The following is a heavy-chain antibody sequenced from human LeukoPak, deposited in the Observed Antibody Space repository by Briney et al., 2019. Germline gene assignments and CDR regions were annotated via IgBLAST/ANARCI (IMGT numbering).Heavy chain of an antibody. D-gene: IGHD3-22*01. V-gene: IGHV4-31*03. J-gene: IGHJ4*02. CDR3: ARALSTGYYDSSGYSRKNYFDY. Sequence: SGTLSLTCTVSGGSISSGGYYWSWLRQHPGTGLEWIGYIYYSGSTYYNPSLRGRVTISVDKSKNQFSLKLSSLTAADTAVYYCARALSTGYYDSSGYSRKNYFDYWGQGTLVTVSS. CDR2: IYYSGST. CDR1: GGSISSGGYY.